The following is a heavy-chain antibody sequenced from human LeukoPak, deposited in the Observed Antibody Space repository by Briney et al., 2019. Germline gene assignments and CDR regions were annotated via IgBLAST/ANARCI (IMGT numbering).Heavy chain of an antibody. CDR1: GYTFTGFY. J-gene: IGHJ4*02. Sequence: GASVKVSCKASGYTFTGFYVHWVRQAPGQGLEWMGWISAYNGNTNYAQKLQGRVTMTTDTSTSTAYMELRSLRSDDTAVYYCARYGRIAAAGIDYWGQGTLVTVSS. D-gene: IGHD6-13*01. CDR2: ISAYNGNT. CDR3: ARYGRIAAAGIDY. V-gene: IGHV1-18*04.